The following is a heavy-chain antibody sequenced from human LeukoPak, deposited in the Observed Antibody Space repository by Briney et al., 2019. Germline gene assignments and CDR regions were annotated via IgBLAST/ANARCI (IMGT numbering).Heavy chain of an antibody. Sequence: PSETLSLTCGVYGGSFSGLYWSWIRQPPGKGLEWIGEINHSGSTNYNPSLKSRVTISVDTSKNQFSLKLSSVTAADTAVHYCARGVARYYGYVWGSYRKNWFDPWGQGTLVTVSS. CDR3: ARGVARYYGYVWGSYRKNWFDP. V-gene: IGHV4-34*01. J-gene: IGHJ5*02. CDR2: INHSGST. CDR1: GGSFSGLY. D-gene: IGHD3-16*02.